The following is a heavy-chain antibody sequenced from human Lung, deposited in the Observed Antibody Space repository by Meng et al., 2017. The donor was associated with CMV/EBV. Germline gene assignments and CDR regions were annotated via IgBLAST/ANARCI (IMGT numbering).Heavy chain of an antibody. D-gene: IGHD1-26*01. Sequence: HARPQECGPGRVEPSGTLSLTCGGSCVSISSNIRWTWVRQPPGKGLEWIGDIDDSGSTNYNPSLNSRISISLDKSKNHFSLKVNSVTAADTAVYYCARGKQDAWELLAYWGQGALVTVSS. CDR2: IDDSGST. CDR3: ARGKQDAWELLAY. J-gene: IGHJ4*02. V-gene: IGHV4-4*02. CDR1: CVSISSNIR.